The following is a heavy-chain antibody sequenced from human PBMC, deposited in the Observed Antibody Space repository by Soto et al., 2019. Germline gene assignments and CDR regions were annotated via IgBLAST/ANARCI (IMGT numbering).Heavy chain of an antibody. D-gene: IGHD3-22*01. J-gene: IGHJ4*02. CDR2: IYYSGST. CDR3: ARPRSSGYAGEFDY. CDR1: GGSFSGYY. V-gene: IGHV4-59*01. Sequence: SETMSLTCAVYGGSFSGYYWSWIRQPPGKGLEWIGFIYYSGSTSYNPSLKSRVTISVDTSKNQFSLKLTSMTAADTAVYYCARPRSSGYAGEFDYWGQGTLVTVSS.